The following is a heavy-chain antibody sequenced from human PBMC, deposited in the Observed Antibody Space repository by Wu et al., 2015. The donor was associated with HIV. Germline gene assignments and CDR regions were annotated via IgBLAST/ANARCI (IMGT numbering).Heavy chain of an antibody. CDR3: ARDPQEVSGWYTH. CDR1: GYLFIIYY. CDR2: INPGSGDT. Sequence: QVHLVQSGAEVRNPGSSVKISCKASGYLFIIYYIHWVRQAPGQGLEWMGWINPGSGDTSYSQKLQNRVTMTRDTSISTAYMELNRLRFDDTAVYYCARDPQEVSGWYTHWGQGTLVTVSS. J-gene: IGHJ4*02. V-gene: IGHV1-2*02. D-gene: IGHD6-19*01.